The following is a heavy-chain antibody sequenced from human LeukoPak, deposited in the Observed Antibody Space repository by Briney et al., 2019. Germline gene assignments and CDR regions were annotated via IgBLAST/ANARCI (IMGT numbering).Heavy chain of an antibody. CDR2: VNTKIEAT. Sequence: GASVKVSCKASGYTFTDYFMHWVRQVPGQGLEWMGWVNTKIEATHYPPKFQGRVTMTSDTSINTVYMEMSSLTSDDSGLYYCARRLVGAPYFFDYWGQGALVTVSS. V-gene: IGHV1-2*02. CDR1: GYTFTDYF. CDR3: ARRLVGAPYFFDY. D-gene: IGHD1-26*01. J-gene: IGHJ4*02.